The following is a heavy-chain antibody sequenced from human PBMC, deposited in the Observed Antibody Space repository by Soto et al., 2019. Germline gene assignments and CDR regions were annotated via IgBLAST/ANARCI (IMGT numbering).Heavy chain of an antibody. J-gene: IGHJ6*02. CDR1: GGSISSSSYY. Sequence: PSETLSLTCTVSGGSISSSSYYWGWIRQPPGKGLEWIGSIYYSGSTYYNPSLKSRVTISVDTSKNQFSLKLSSVTAADTAVYYCARRIQLWFTGNYYYYYGMDVWGRGTTVTVSS. CDR2: IYYSGST. D-gene: IGHD5-18*01. CDR3: ARRIQLWFTGNYYYYYGMDV. V-gene: IGHV4-39*01.